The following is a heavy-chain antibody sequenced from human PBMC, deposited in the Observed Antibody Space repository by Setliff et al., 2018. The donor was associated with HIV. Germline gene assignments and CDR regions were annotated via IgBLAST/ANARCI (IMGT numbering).Heavy chain of an antibody. CDR2: ISDSGSTI. CDR1: GFTFSDYY. CDR3: ALKQQLSLHKWFDP. Sequence: PGGSLRLSCAASGFTFSDYYMSWIRQAPGKGLEWISYISDSGSTIYYADSVKGRFTISRDNAKNSLYLQMNSLRADDTAVYYCALKQQLSLHKWFDPWGQGTLVTVSS. V-gene: IGHV3-11*04. D-gene: IGHD6-13*01. J-gene: IGHJ5*02.